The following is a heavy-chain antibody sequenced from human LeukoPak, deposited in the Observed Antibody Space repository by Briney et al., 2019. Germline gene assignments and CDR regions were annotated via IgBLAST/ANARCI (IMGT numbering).Heavy chain of an antibody. V-gene: IGHV3-21*04. CDR2: ISSSGSTI. CDR3: ASTTSITMVRGVITSFDY. D-gene: IGHD3-10*01. Sequence: GGSLRLSCAASGFTFSTYSFNWVRQAPGKGLEWVSSISSSGSTIYYADSVKGRFTISRDNAKNSLYLQMNSLRAEDTAVYYCASTTSITMVRGVITSFDYWGQGTLVTVSS. CDR1: GFTFSTYS. J-gene: IGHJ4*02.